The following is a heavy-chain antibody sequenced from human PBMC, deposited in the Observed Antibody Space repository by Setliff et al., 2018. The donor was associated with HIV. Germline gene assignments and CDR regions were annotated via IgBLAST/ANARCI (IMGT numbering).Heavy chain of an antibody. D-gene: IGHD3-22*01. Sequence: PGGSLRLSCSASGFTFTNFVMSWVRQAPGKGLEWVSGISSTGGTTYYADSVKGRFTISRDNSKNTLFLQVKSLTAEDTAIYYCGKDSSDWSDGWGQGTLVTVSS. CDR2: ISSTGGTT. J-gene: IGHJ5*02. CDR3: GKDSSDWSDG. V-gene: IGHV3-23*01. CDR1: GFTFTNFV.